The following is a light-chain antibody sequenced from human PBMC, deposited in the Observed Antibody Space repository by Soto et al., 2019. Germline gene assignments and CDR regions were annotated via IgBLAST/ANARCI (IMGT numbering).Light chain of an antibody. J-gene: IGKJ4*01. CDR3: QQRSSWPLT. CDR2: GAS. Sequence: EIVLTQSPATLSLSPGETATLSCRASQDIGSQLAWYQQKPGQAPRLLIYGASNRATGIPAKISGSGSGTDFTLTISSLEPEDFAVYYCQQRSSWPLTFGGGTKVEIK. V-gene: IGKV3-11*01. CDR1: QDIGSQ.